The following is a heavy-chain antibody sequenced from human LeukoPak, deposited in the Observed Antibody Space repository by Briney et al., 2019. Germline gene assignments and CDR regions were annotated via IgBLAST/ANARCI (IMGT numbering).Heavy chain of an antibody. J-gene: IGHJ4*02. V-gene: IGHV4-61*02. CDR2: IYTSGST. CDR3: ARDSVTVTTNLFDY. Sequence: SETLSLTCTVSGGSISSGSYYWSWIRQPAGQGLEWIGRIYTSGSTNYNPSLKSRVTMSVDTSKNQFSLKLSSVTAADTAVYYCARDSVTVTTNLFDYWGQGTLVTVSS. D-gene: IGHD4-17*01. CDR1: GGSISSGSYY.